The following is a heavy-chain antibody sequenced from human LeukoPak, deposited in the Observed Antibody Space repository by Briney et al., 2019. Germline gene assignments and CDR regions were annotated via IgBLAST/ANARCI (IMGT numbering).Heavy chain of an antibody. D-gene: IGHD3-3*01. CDR3: ARCGRRDYDFWSGYFSWFDP. J-gene: IGHJ5*02. CDR2: INPSGGST. Sequence: ASVKVSCKASGGTFSSYAISWVRQAPGQGLEWMGIINPSGGSTSYAQKFQGRVTMTRDTSTSTVYMELSSLRSEDTAVYYCARCGRRDYDFWSGYFSWFDPWGQGTLVTVSS. CDR1: GGTFSSYA. V-gene: IGHV1-46*01.